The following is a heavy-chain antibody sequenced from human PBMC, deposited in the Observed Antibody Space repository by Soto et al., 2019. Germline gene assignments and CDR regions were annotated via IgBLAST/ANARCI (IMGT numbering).Heavy chain of an antibody. V-gene: IGHV3-7*01. CDR2: IKKDGSED. J-gene: IGHJ5*02. CDR1: GFTFSNYW. Sequence: PGGSLRLSCAASGFTFSNYWMSWVRQTPGKGLEWVANIKKDGSEDYYVDSVKGRFTISRDNAKNSLYLQMNSLRADDTGLYYCAIDYGAWGQGTLVTVSS. CDR3: AIDYGA. D-gene: IGHD3-16*01.